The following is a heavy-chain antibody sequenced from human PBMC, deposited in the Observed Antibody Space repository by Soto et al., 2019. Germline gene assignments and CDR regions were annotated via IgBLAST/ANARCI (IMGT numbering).Heavy chain of an antibody. V-gene: IGHV1-18*01. Sequence: QVHLVQSGAEVKKPGASVKVSCKASGYTFTRYGITWVRGAPGQGLEWMGWISAHNGNTDYAQKLQGRVIVTRDTSASTASMELRSLRSDDTAVYYCARGRYGDYWGQGALVTVSS. D-gene: IGHD1-1*01. CDR2: ISAHNGNT. CDR3: ARGRYGDY. J-gene: IGHJ4*02. CDR1: GYTFTRYG.